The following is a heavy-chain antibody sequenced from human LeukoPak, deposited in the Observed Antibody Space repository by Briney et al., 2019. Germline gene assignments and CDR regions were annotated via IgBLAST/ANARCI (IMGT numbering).Heavy chain of an antibody. J-gene: IGHJ6*03. Sequence: SQTLSLTCTVSGGSISSGSYYWSWIRQPAGKGLEWIGRIYTSGSTNYNPSLKSRVTISVDTSKNQFSLKLSSVTAADTAVYYCARADCSSTSCPRAYYYYYYMDVWGKGTTVTVSS. V-gene: IGHV4-61*02. CDR1: GGSISSGSYY. D-gene: IGHD2-2*01. CDR2: IYTSGST. CDR3: ARADCSSTSCPRAYYYYYYMDV.